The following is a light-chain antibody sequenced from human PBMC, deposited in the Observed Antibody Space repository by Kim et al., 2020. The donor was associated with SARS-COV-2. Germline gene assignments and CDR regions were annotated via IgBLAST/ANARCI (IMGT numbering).Light chain of an antibody. V-gene: IGKV3-20*01. CDR1: QSVSSSF. J-gene: IGKJ2*01. CDR2: VAS. CDR3: QQYGSSPYT. Sequence: SSPGGGAPPSWRARQSVSSSFLACYQQKPGPAPCLLISVASSRAAGLPDRFSGSGSATVFTLTITRLEADVVVVYYCQQYGSSPYTFGQGTKLEI.